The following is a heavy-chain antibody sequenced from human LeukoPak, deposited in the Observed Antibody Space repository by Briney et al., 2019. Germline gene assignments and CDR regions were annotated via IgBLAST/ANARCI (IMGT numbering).Heavy chain of an antibody. V-gene: IGHV1-18*01. CDR1: GDTFTSYA. CDR2: ISTNNGDT. CDR3: ARDVNSAFDY. Sequence: ASVRVSCKASGDTFTSYALGGVRQAPGQGLEWMGWISTNNGDTNYAQKFQDTVTLTTDTSTSTAYMESRSLRSDDTAVYYCARDVNSAFDYWGQGTLVTVSS. J-gene: IGHJ4*02. D-gene: IGHD1-1*01.